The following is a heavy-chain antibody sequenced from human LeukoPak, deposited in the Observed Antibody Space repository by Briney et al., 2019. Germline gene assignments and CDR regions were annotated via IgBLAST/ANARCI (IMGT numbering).Heavy chain of an antibody. D-gene: IGHD3-22*01. Sequence: GSSVKVSCKASGGTFSSYAISWVRQAPGQGLEWMGVINPSDDRTYYAQKFQGRVTMTRDTSTSTVYMEMSSLRSEDSAVFYCARGGDSGDYWGQGTLVTVSS. CDR1: GGTFSSYA. CDR3: ARGGDSGDY. CDR2: INPSDDRT. V-gene: IGHV1-69*05. J-gene: IGHJ4*02.